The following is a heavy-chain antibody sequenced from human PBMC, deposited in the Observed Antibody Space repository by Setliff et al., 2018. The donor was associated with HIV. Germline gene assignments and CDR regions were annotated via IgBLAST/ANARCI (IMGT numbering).Heavy chain of an antibody. D-gene: IGHD6-19*01. CDR1: GYSFTTYA. Sequence: ASVKVSCKASGYSFTTYAISWVRQAPGQGLEWMGWMNPNSGNTGYAQKFQGRVIMTRDTSITTAYMELSSLRSDDTAVYYCARGAWYTSGWYSSRYMDVWGKGTTVTVSS. CDR3: ARGAWYTSGWYSSRYMDV. J-gene: IGHJ6*03. CDR2: MNPNSGNT. V-gene: IGHV1-8*02.